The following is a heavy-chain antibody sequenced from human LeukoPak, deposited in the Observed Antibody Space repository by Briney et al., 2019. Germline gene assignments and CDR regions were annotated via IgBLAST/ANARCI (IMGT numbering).Heavy chain of an antibody. CDR2: TYYRSKWYN. CDR3: ATSPPLYSGSYYYYYYMDV. Sequence: SQTLSLTCAIPGDSVSSNSAAWNWIRQSPSRGLERLGRTYYRSKWYNDYAVSVKSRITINPDTSKNQFSLQLNSVTPEDTAVYYCATSPPLYSGSYYYYYYMDVWGKGTTVTVSS. V-gene: IGHV6-1*01. J-gene: IGHJ6*03. D-gene: IGHD1-26*01. CDR1: GDSVSSNSAA.